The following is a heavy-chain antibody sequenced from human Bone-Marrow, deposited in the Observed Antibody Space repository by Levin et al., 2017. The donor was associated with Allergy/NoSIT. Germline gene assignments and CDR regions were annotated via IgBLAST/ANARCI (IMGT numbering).Heavy chain of an antibody. Sequence: GGSLRLSCAASGFTFSSYAMHWVRQAPGKGLEWVAVISYDGSNKYYADSVKGRFTISRDNSKNTLYLQMNSLRAEDTAVYYCARGDLYSSGWNEDPDIWGQGTMVTVSS. CDR1: GFTFSSYA. J-gene: IGHJ3*02. CDR2: ISYDGSNK. V-gene: IGHV3-30-3*01. CDR3: ARGDLYSSGWNEDPDI. D-gene: IGHD6-19*01.